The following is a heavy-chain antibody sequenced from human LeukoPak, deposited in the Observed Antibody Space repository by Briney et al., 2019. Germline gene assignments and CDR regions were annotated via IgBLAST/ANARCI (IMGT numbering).Heavy chain of an antibody. D-gene: IGHD6-19*01. Sequence: GGSLRLSCAASGFTFSNYAMHWVRQAPGKGLEWVAVISYDGSNKYYADSVKGRFTISRDNSKNTLYLQMNSLRAEDTAVYYCARGPGYSSGWYYFDYWGQGTLVTVSS. CDR1: GFTFSNYA. V-gene: IGHV3-30*04. CDR3: ARGPGYSSGWYYFDY. CDR2: ISYDGSNK. J-gene: IGHJ4*02.